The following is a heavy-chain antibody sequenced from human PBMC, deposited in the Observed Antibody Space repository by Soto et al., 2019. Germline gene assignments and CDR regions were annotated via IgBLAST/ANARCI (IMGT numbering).Heavy chain of an antibody. CDR3: ARSNTAMVTPLDY. J-gene: IGHJ4*02. D-gene: IGHD5-18*01. CDR2: IIPIFGTA. Sequence: SSVKVACNASGYTFPSYYMHWVRQAPGQGLEWMGGIIPIFGTANYAQKFQGRVTITADESTSTAYMELSSLRYEDTAVYYRARSNTAMVTPLDYWGQGSLVTVSS. V-gene: IGHV1-69*13. CDR1: GYTFPSYY.